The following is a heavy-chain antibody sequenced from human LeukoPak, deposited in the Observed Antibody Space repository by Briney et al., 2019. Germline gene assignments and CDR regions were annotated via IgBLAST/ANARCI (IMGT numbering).Heavy chain of an antibody. D-gene: IGHD1-26*01. V-gene: IGHV3-74*01. CDR2: ISGDGSST. CDR3: TRGYSGSYRIDY. J-gene: IGHJ4*02. CDR1: GFTFSSYW. Sequence: GGSLRLACAASGFTFSSYWMHWVRQAPGKGLVWVSRISGDGSSTTYADSVKGRFTISRDNAKNTLYLQMNSLRAEDTAVYYCTRGYSGSYRIDYWGQGSLVTVSS.